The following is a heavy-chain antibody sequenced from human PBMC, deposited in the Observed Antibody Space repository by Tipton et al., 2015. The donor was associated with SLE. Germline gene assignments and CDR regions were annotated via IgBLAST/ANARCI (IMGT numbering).Heavy chain of an antibody. CDR2: IYYSGST. CDR1: GGSISSSSYY. Sequence: TLSLTCTVSGGSISSSSYYWGWIRQPPGKGLGWIGSIYYSGSTYYNPSLKSRVTISVDTSKNQFSLKLSSVTAADTAVYYCARRTGGYYDSSGTEPPFDYWGQEALVTVSS. V-gene: IGHV4-39*01. D-gene: IGHD3-22*01. CDR3: ARRTGGYYDSSGTEPPFDY. J-gene: IGHJ4*02.